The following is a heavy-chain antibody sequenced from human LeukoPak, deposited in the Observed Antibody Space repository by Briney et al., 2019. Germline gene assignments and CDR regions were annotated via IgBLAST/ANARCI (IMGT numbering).Heavy chain of an antibody. J-gene: IGHJ4*02. Sequence: ASVKVSCKASGGTFSSYAISWVRQAPGQGLEWMGGIIPIFGTANYAQKFQGRVTIAADESTSTAYMELSSLRSEDTAVYYCAREREEVVEYYFDYWGQGTLVTVSS. CDR3: AREREEVVEYYFDY. V-gene: IGHV1-69*01. CDR2: IIPIFGTA. D-gene: IGHD3-22*01. CDR1: GGTFSSYA.